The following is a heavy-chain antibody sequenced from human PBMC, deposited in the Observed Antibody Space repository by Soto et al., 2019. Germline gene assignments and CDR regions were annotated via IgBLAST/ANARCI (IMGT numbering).Heavy chain of an antibody. D-gene: IGHD2-21*02. CDR3: ARAIVVGTAAPDX. J-gene: IGHJ4*02. Sequence: GGSLRLSCAASGFTFSSYAMHWVRQAPGKGLEWVSFISYDGSNKYYADSVKGRFTISRDNSKNTLYLPMNSLRAEDTAVYYCARAIVVGTAAPDXWGQGTLVTVSX. CDR1: GFTFSSYA. V-gene: IGHV3-30-3*01. CDR2: ISYDGSNK.